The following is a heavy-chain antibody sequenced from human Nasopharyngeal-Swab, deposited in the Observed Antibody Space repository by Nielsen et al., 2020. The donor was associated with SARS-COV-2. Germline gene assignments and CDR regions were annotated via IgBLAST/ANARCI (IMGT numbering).Heavy chain of an antibody. CDR2: INNSGRT. CDR1: GGSVSGYY. J-gene: IGHJ4*02. D-gene: IGHD2/OR15-2a*01. CDR3: AKDFSLSAFMVADMGFDY. Sequence: SQTLSLTCGVYGGSVSGYYWNWIRQPPGKGLEWIGEINNSGRTHYNPSLKSRVTISLDTSQKQFSLKLTSVTAADTAVYYCAKDFSLSAFMVADMGFDYWGQGTLVTVSS. V-gene: IGHV4-34*01.